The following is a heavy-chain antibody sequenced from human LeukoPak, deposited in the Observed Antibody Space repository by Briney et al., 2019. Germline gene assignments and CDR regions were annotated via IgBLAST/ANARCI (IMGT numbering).Heavy chain of an antibody. V-gene: IGHV3-7*01. CDR3: ARDPVEWELLLDY. D-gene: IGHD1-26*01. J-gene: IGHJ4*02. Sequence: GGSLRLSCAASGFTFSSYAMTWVRQPPGKGLEWVANMNIDGSERYYADSVKGRFTISRDNARNSVFLQMSGLRVEDTAVYYCARDPVEWELLLDYWGQGTLVTVSS. CDR2: MNIDGSER. CDR1: GFTFSSYA.